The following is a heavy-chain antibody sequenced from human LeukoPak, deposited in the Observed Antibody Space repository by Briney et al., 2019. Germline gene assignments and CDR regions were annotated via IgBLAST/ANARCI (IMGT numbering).Heavy chain of an antibody. CDR3: ARVRVVPAAIATYYFDY. CDR2: IYYSGCT. CDR1: GGSISRGGYY. J-gene: IGHJ4*02. Sequence: PSETLSLTCTVSGGSISRGGYYWSWIRQHPGKGLEWIGYIYYSGCTYYNPSLKSRVTISVDTSKNQFSLKLSSVTAADTAVYYCARVRVVPAAIATYYFDYWGQETLVTVSS. D-gene: IGHD2-2*02. V-gene: IGHV4-31*03.